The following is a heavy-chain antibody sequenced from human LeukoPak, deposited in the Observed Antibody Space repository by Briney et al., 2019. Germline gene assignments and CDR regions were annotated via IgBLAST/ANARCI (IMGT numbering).Heavy chain of an antibody. V-gene: IGHV4-39*07. D-gene: IGHD3-10*01. CDR2: IYYSGST. CDR3: ARYYGSGSLPTY. J-gene: IGHJ4*02. CDR1: GGSISSSSYY. Sequence: PSETLSLTCTVSGGSISSSSYYWGWIRQPPGKGLEWIGSIYYSGSTYYNPSLKSRVTISVDTSKNQFSLKLSSVTAADTAVYYCARYYGSGSLPTYWGQGTLVTDSS.